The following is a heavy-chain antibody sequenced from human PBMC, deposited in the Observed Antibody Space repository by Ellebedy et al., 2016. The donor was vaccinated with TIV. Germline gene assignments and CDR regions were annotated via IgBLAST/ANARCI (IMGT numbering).Heavy chain of an antibody. CDR3: ARDLSELGLAGAGFNFDV. V-gene: IGHV1-2*02. D-gene: IGHD6-19*01. CDR2: INPNSGGT. CDR1: GYRFTATY. J-gene: IGHJ4*02. Sequence: AASVKVSCKASGYRFTATYIHWVRQAPGQGLEWMGWINPNSGGTKFAQKFQGRVTMTRDTSISTAYMELSRLISADTAVYYCARDLSELGLAGAGFNFDVWGQGTPVIVSS.